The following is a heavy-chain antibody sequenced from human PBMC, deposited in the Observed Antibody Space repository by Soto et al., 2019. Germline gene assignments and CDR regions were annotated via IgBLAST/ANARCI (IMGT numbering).Heavy chain of an antibody. CDR2: ITGSSSHI. D-gene: IGHD2-15*01. J-gene: IGHJ6*02. Sequence: PGGSLRLSCAASELTFRVYTMNWVRQAPGKGLEWVSSITGSSSHIYYADSVKGRFTTSRDNAKNSLYLQMNSLRAEDTAVYYCATLGGYCAGGSCYPSYYGLDVWGQGATVTVSS. CDR1: ELTFRVYT. CDR3: ATLGGYCAGGSCYPSYYGLDV. V-gene: IGHV3-21*01.